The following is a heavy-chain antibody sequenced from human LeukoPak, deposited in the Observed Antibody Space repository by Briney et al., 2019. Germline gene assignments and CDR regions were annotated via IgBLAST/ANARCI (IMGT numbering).Heavy chain of an antibody. CDR2: ITGSGDAT. V-gene: IGHV3-23*01. CDR1: GSTFSSYA. Sequence: GGSLRLSCAASGSTFSSYALSWVRQPPGRGLEWVAAITGSGDATFYADSVKGRCIISRDNSKNTMYLQMSGLSAEDTAVYYCAKASGYDGIDPWGQGARVTVSS. J-gene: IGHJ5*02. CDR3: AKASGYDGIDP. D-gene: IGHD5-12*01.